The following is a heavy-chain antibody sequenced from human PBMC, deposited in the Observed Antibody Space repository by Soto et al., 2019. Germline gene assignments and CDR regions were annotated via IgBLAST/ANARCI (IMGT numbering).Heavy chain of an antibody. CDR2: MNPSSGNT. Sequence: ASVKVSCKASGYTFTSYDINWVRQATGQGLEWMGWMNPSSGNTGYAQKFQGRVTMTRSTSISTAYMELSSLRSEDTAVYYCARSPPPLLWFGELLSGGYYYYGMAVWGQGTTVTVSS. CDR3: ARSPPPLLWFGELLSGGYYYYGMAV. CDR1: GYTFTSYD. J-gene: IGHJ6*02. V-gene: IGHV1-8*01. D-gene: IGHD3-10*01.